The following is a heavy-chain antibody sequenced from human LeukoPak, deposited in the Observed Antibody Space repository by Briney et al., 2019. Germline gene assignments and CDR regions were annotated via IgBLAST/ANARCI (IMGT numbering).Heavy chain of an antibody. CDR1: GFTSSGSD. CDR3: TTYRSGHY. CDR2: VQTKANSYAT. Sequence: GGSLKLSCAASGFTSSGSDIHWVRQASGKGLEWVGRVQTKANSYATAYAASLKGRFTISRDDSVNTAYLQMTSLRTEDTAVYYCTTYRSGHYWGQGTLVTVSS. V-gene: IGHV3-73*01. J-gene: IGHJ4*02. D-gene: IGHD6-19*01.